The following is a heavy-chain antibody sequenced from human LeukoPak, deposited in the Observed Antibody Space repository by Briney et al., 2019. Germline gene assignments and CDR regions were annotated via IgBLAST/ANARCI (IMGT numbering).Heavy chain of an antibody. V-gene: IGHV3-23*01. Sequence: PGASLRLSCAASGFTFSSYAMSWVRQAPGKGLEWVSAISGSGGSTYYADSVKGRFTISRDNSKNTLYLQMNSLRAEDTAVYYCAKKPPVYDTALGMGVWGQGTTVTVSS. CDR3: AKKPPVYDTALGMGV. CDR1: GFTFSSYA. D-gene: IGHD3-22*01. CDR2: ISGSGGST. J-gene: IGHJ6*02.